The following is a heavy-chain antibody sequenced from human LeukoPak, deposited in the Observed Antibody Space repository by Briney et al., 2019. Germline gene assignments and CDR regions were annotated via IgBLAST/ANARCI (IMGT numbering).Heavy chain of an antibody. J-gene: IGHJ4*02. CDR2: ISAYNGNT. CDR3: ARALYYDILTGCDY. Sequence: GASVKVSCKASGYTFTSYYMHWVRQAPGQGLEWMGWISAYNGNTNYAQKLQGRVTMTTDTSTSTAYMELRSLRSDDTAVYYCARALYYDILTGCDYWGQGTLVTVSS. D-gene: IGHD3-9*01. V-gene: IGHV1-18*04. CDR1: GYTFTSYY.